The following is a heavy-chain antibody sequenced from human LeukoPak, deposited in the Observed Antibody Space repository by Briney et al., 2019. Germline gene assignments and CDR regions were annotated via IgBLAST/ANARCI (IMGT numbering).Heavy chain of an antibody. V-gene: IGHV1-18*01. CDR2: ISAYNGNT. J-gene: IGHJ2*01. Sequence: GASVKISCKASGYTFTSYGISWGRQAPGQELEWMRGISAYNGNTNYAQKLQARVTMTTDTSTSTAYMELSSLSSDAPAVYYCARALYCSSTSCYTVHWYFDLWGRGTLVTVSS. D-gene: IGHD2-2*02. CDR3: ARALYCSSTSCYTVHWYFDL. CDR1: GYTFTSYG.